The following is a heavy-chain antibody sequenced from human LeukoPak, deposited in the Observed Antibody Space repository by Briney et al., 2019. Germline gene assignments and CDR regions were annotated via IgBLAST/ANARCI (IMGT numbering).Heavy chain of an antibody. Sequence: GGFLRLSCASSGFTLSSYAMSWVRQAPGKGLEWVSAISGSGGSTYYADSVKGRFTISRDNSKNTLYLQMNSLRAEDTAVYYCAKDAQFNSYDYWGQGTLVTVSS. CDR2: ISGSGGST. V-gene: IGHV3-23*01. CDR1: GFTLSSYA. CDR3: AKDAQFNSYDY. D-gene: IGHD1-1*01. J-gene: IGHJ4*02.